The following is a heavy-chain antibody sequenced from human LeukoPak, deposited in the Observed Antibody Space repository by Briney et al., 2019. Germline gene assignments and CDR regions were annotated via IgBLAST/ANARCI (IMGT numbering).Heavy chain of an antibody. CDR3: TTGIFGVVTYYFDY. CDR1: GFTFSSYA. V-gene: IGHV3-23*01. J-gene: IGHJ4*02. Sequence: GGSLRLSCAASGFTFSSYAMSWVRQAPGKGLEWVSAISGSGGSTYYADSVKGRFTISRDNSKNTLYLQMNSLRAEDTAVYYCTTGIFGVVTYYFDYWGQGTLVTVSS. D-gene: IGHD3-3*01. CDR2: ISGSGGST.